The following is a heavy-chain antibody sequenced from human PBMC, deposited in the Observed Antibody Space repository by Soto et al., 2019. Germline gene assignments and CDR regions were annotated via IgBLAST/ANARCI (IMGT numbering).Heavy chain of an antibody. J-gene: IGHJ6*02. D-gene: IGHD2-2*01. CDR3: ASSAPYCSSTSCYERIAVAGTDYYGMGV. V-gene: IGHV5-10-1*01. CDR2: IDPSDSYT. CDR1: GYSFTSYW. Sequence: GESLKISCKGSGYSFTSYWISWVRQMPGKGLEWMGRIDPSDSYTNYSPSFQGHVTISADKSISTAYLQWSSLKASDTAMYYCASSAPYCSSTSCYERIAVAGTDYYGMGVWGLGTTVTVSS.